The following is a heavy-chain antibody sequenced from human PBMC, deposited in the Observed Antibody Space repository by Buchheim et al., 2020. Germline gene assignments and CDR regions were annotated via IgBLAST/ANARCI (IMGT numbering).Heavy chain of an antibody. Sequence: QVQLQQWGAGLLKPSETLSLTCAVYGGSFSGYYWSWIRQPPGKGLEWIGEINHSGSTNYNPSLKSRVTISVDTSKNQFSLKRSSVTAADTAVYYCAREMSHIVVVTAIEGPDYWGQGTL. CDR1: GGSFSGYY. CDR3: AREMSHIVVVTAIEGPDY. J-gene: IGHJ4*02. V-gene: IGHV4-34*01. CDR2: INHSGST. D-gene: IGHD2-21*02.